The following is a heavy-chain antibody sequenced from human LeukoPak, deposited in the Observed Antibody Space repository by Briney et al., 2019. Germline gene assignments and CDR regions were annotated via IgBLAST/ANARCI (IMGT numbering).Heavy chain of an antibody. J-gene: IGHJ6*03. V-gene: IGHV1-69*05. CDR2: IIPIFGTA. CDR1: VGTFSSYA. D-gene: IGHD5-18*01. Sequence: GASVKVSCKASVGTFSSYAISWVRQAPGQGLEGMGGIIPIFGTANYAQKFQGRVTITTDESTSTAYMELSSLRSEDTAVYYCARDHPPRGYSYGLYYMDVWGKGTTVTVSS. CDR3: ARDHPPRGYSYGLYYMDV.